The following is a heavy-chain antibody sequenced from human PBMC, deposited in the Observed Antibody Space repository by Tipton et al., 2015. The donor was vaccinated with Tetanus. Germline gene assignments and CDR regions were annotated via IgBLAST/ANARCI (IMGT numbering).Heavy chain of an antibody. V-gene: IGHV3-23*01. J-gene: IGHJ4*02. CDR1: AITFSTYA. CDR2: ISRSGGST. D-gene: IGHD2-15*01. Sequence: SLRLSCVDSAITFSTYAMSWVRQAPGKGLEWVSGISRSGGSTYYADSVKGRFTISRDNSQRTLFIQMSSLRAEDTAVYFCAREADCSGGSCFSGDFDNWGQGTQVTVSS. CDR3: AREADCSGGSCFSGDFDN.